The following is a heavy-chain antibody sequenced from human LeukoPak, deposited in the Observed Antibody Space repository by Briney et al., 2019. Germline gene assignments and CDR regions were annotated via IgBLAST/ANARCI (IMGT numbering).Heavy chain of an antibody. D-gene: IGHD3-22*01. CDR3: ARADSSGYYSLFDY. J-gene: IGHJ4*02. V-gene: IGHV4-34*01. CDR2: INHSGST. CDR1: GGSFSGYY. Sequence: PSETLSLTCAVYGGSFSGYYWSWIRQPPGKGLEWIGEINHSGSTNYNPSLKSRVTISVDTSKNQFSLKLSSVTAADTAVYYCARADSSGYYSLFDYWGQGTLVTVSS.